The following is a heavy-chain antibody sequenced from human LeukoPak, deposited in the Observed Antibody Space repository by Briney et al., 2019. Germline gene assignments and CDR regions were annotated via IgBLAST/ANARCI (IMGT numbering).Heavy chain of an antibody. D-gene: IGHD3-9*01. CDR2: IRYDGSNK. CDR3: ARDSGTYDILTGYYIGYFDY. V-gene: IGHV3-30*02. Sequence: GGSLRLSCAASGFTFSSYGMHWVRQAPGKGLEWVAFIRYDGSNKYYADSVKGRFTISRDNSKNTLYLQMNSLRAEDTAVYYCARDSGTYDILTGYYIGYFDYWGQGTLVTVSS. CDR1: GFTFSSYG. J-gene: IGHJ4*02.